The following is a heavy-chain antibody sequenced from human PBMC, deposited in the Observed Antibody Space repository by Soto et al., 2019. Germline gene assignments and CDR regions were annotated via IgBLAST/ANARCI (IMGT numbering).Heavy chain of an antibody. CDR3: ARDSLAYYDFWSGSYFDY. Sequence: QVQLVESGGGVVQPGRSLRLSCAASGFTFSSYGMHRVRQAPGKGLEWVAVIWYDGSNKYYADSVKGRFTISRDNSKNTVYLQMNSLRAEDTAVYYCARDSLAYYDFWSGSYFDYWGQGTLVTVSS. J-gene: IGHJ4*02. V-gene: IGHV3-33*01. D-gene: IGHD3-3*01. CDR2: IWYDGSNK. CDR1: GFTFSSYG.